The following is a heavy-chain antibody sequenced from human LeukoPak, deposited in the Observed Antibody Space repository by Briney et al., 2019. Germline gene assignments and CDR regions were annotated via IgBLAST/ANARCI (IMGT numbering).Heavy chain of an antibody. V-gene: IGHV1-8*01. CDR1: GYTFTSYD. CDR3: ARVMGRWLQFSLGY. CDR2: MNPNSGNT. Sequence: ASVKVSCKASGYTFTSYDINWVRQATGQGLEWMGWMNPNSGNTGYAQKFQGRVTMTRNTSTSTAYMELSSLRSEDTAVYYCARVMGRWLQFSLGYWGQGTLVTVSS. D-gene: IGHD5-24*01. J-gene: IGHJ4*02.